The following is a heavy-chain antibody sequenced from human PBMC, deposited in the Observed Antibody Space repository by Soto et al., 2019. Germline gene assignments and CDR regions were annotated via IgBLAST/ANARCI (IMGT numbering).Heavy chain of an antibody. J-gene: IGHJ4*01. V-gene: IGHV3-21*01. CDR3: ARDQVAAARPPFYSYF. CDR2: ISSSSSYI. D-gene: IGHD6-6*01. Sequence: PGLWCGGYGFTGSSYRMNWVRQAKGKGLEWVSSISSSSSYIYYADSVKGRFTISRDNAKNSLYLQMNSLRAEDTAVYYCARDQVAAARPPFYSYF. CDR1: GFTGSSYR.